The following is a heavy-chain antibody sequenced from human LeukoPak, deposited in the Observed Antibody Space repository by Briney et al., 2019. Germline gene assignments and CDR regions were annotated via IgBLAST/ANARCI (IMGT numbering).Heavy chain of an antibody. D-gene: IGHD1-26*01. V-gene: IGHV1-2*02. CDR3: AVPLSGSYYALDY. J-gene: IGHJ4*02. Sequence: ASVKVSCKASGYTFTGYYMHWVRQAPGQGLEWMGWINPNSGGTNYAQKFQDRVTMTRDTSISTAYMELSRLRSDDTAVYYCAVPLSGSYYALDYWGQGTLVTVSS. CDR1: GYTFTGYY. CDR2: INPNSGGT.